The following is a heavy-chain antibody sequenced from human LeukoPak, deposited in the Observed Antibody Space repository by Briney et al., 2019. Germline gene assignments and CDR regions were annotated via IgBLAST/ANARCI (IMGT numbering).Heavy chain of an antibody. J-gene: IGHJ4*02. V-gene: IGHV3-7*01. Sequence: GGSLRLSCAASGFTFSSYWMSWVRQAPRKGLEWVANIKQDGSEKYYVDSVKGRFTISRDNAKNSLYLQMNSLRAEDTAVYYCARVRMEDTPPYSSGWYNDYWGQGTLVTVSS. CDR2: IKQDGSEK. D-gene: IGHD6-19*01. CDR1: GFTFSSYW. CDR3: ARVRMEDTPPYSSGWYNDY.